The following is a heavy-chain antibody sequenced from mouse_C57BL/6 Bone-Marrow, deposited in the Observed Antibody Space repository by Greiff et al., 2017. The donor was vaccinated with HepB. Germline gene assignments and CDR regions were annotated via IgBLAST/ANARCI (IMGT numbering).Heavy chain of an antibody. Sequence: VQLQQSGPVLVKPGASVKMSCKASGYTFTDYYMNWVKQSHGKSLEWIGVINPYNGGTSYNQKFKGKATLTVDKSSSTAYMELNSLTSEDSAVYYCARSLLSRAMDYWGQGTSVTVSS. D-gene: IGHD2-1*01. J-gene: IGHJ4*01. V-gene: IGHV1-19*01. CDR3: ARSLLSRAMDY. CDR2: INPYNGGT. CDR1: GYTFTDYY.